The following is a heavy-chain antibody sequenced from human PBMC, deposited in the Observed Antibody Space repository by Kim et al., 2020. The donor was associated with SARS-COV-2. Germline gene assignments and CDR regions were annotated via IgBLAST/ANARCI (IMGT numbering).Heavy chain of an antibody. CDR2: IIPIFGTT. V-gene: IGHV1-69*13. J-gene: IGHJ6*02. D-gene: IGHD3-10*01. Sequence: SVKVSCKASGGTFSSHAISWVRQAPGQGLECMGGIIPIFGTTNYAQKFQGRVTITVDESTSTAYMELSSLRSEDTAVYYCARGGRGYYGSGSALYYYYAMDVWGQGTTVTVSS. CDR1: GGTFSSHA. CDR3: ARGGRGYYGSGSALYYYYAMDV.